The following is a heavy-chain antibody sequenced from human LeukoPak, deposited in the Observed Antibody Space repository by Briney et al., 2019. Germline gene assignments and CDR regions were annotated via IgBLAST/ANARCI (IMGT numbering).Heavy chain of an antibody. CDR3: ARGGRKMATTTPFDY. D-gene: IGHD5-24*01. J-gene: IGHJ4*02. Sequence: SETLSLTCTVSGGSISSYYWSWIRQPPGKGLEWIGYIYYSGSTNYNPSLRSRVTISVDTSKNQFSLKLSSVTAADTAVYYCARGGRKMATTTPFDYWGQGTLVTVSS. CDR2: IYYSGST. V-gene: IGHV4-59*01. CDR1: GGSISSYY.